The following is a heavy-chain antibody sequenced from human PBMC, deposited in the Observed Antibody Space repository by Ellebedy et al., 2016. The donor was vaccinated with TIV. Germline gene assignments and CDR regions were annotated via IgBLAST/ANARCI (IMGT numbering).Heavy chain of an antibody. CDR3: ARATAGFDY. CDR2: IGAAGDT. CDR1: GFTFSSYD. Sequence: GESLKISCAASGFTFSSYDMHWVRQGSGNGLEWVSSIGAAGDTYYAGFVKGRVAISRENAKNPLYLQLNNVRVGDTAVYYCARATAGFDYWGQGTLVTVSS. V-gene: IGHV3-13*01. J-gene: IGHJ4*02. D-gene: IGHD1-14*01.